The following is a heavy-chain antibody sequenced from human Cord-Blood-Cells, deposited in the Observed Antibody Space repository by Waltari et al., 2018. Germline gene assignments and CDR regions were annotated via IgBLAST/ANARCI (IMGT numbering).Heavy chain of an antibody. D-gene: IGHD6-6*01. CDR3: AKDMKGGRYSSSVDY. J-gene: IGHJ4*02. CDR1: GFTFYDSA. CDR2: ISWNSGSI. V-gene: IGHV3-9*01. Sequence: EVQLVESGGGLFQPGRSLRLSCAASGFTFYDSAIHWVRQAPGKGLEWVSGISWNSGSIGYADSVKGRFTISRDNAKNSLYLQMNSLRAEDTALYYCAKDMKGGRYSSSVDYWGQGTLVTVSS.